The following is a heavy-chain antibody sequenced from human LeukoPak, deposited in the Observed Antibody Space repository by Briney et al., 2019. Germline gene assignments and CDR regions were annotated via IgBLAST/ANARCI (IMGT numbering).Heavy chain of an antibody. Sequence: ASVKLSFNASGYTFTGYYMHWVRQAPGQGLGLEGGFNLYSGGTHYAQKFQGRVTMTRDTSISTAYMELSRLRSEDTAVYYCATTSSGSKAYYFDYWGQGTLVTVSS. D-gene: IGHD6-19*01. CDR3: ATTSSGSKAYYFDY. V-gene: IGHV1-2*02. J-gene: IGHJ4*02. CDR2: FNLYSGGT. CDR1: GYTFTGYY.